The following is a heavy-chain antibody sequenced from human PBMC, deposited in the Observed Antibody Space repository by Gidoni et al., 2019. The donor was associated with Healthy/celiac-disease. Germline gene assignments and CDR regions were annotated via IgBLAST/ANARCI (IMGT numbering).Heavy chain of an antibody. CDR2: IIPIFGTA. D-gene: IGHD3-3*01. CDR1: GGTSSSYA. V-gene: IGHV1-69*01. J-gene: IGHJ4*02. CDR3: ARDPLGYDFWSGYFDY. Sequence: QVQLVQPGAEVKTPGSCVKVSCTASGGTSSSYAISWVRPAPGQGLEWMGGIIPIFGTANYAQKFQGRVTITADESTSTAYMELSSLRSEDTAVYYCARDPLGYDFWSGYFDYWGQGTLVTVSS.